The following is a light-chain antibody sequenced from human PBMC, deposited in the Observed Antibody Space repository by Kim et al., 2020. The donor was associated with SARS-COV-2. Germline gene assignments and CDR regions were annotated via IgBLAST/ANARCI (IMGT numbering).Light chain of an antibody. CDR3: SSYTSSSPVV. Sequence: GQSITISCTGTSSDVGGYNYVSWYQQHPGNAPKLMIYDVSNRPSGVSNRFSGSKSGNTASLTISGLQAEDEADYYCSSYTSSSPVVFGGGTQLTVL. V-gene: IGLV2-14*03. CDR1: SSDVGGYNY. J-gene: IGLJ2*01. CDR2: DVS.